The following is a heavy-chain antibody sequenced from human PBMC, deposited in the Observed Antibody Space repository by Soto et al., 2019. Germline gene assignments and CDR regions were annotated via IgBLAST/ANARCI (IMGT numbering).Heavy chain of an antibody. Sequence: QVQLVQSGAEVKKPGSSVKVSCKASGGTFSSYTISWVRQAPGQGLEWMGRIIPILGIANYAQKFQGRVTITADKSTSTAYMELSSLRSEDTAVYYCARDAETSPYYYDSSGYYYDYYYYGMDVWGQGTTVTVSS. J-gene: IGHJ6*02. V-gene: IGHV1-69*08. CDR3: ARDAETSPYYYDSSGYYYDYYYYGMDV. CDR2: IIPILGIA. D-gene: IGHD3-22*01. CDR1: GGTFSSYT.